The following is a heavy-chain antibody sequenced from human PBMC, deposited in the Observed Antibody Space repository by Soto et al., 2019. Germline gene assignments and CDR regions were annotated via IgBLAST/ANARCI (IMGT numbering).Heavy chain of an antibody. Sequence: SETLSLTCAVYGGSFSGYYWSWIRQPPGKGLEWIGEINHSGSTNYNPSLKSRVTISVDTSKNQFSLKLSSVTAADTAVYYCAGPYYYESKGPRRGRYYYYGMDVWGQGTTVTVSS. CDR3: AGPYYYESKGPRRGRYYYYGMDV. CDR1: GGSFSGYY. CDR2: INHSGST. D-gene: IGHD3-22*01. V-gene: IGHV4-34*01. J-gene: IGHJ6*02.